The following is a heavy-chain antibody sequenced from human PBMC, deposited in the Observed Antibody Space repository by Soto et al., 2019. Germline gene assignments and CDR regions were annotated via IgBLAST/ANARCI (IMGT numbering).Heavy chain of an antibody. CDR3: ARHGSSWDDAFDI. V-gene: IGHV5-51*01. CDR1: GYSFTSYW. D-gene: IGHD6-13*01. J-gene: IGHJ3*02. CDR2: IYPGDSDT. Sequence: GGSLRLSCKGSGYSFTSYWIGWVRQMPGKGLEWMGIIYPGDSDTRYSPSFQGQVTISADKSISTAYLQWSSLKASDTAMYYCARHGSSWDDAFDIWGQGTMVTVSS.